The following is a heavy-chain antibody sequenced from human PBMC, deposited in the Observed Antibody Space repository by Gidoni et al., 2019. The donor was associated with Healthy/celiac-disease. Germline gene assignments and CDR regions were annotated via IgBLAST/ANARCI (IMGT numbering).Heavy chain of an antibody. D-gene: IGHD6-19*01. CDR2: SSSSSSYI. CDR3: ARDGSITVTGTTFDI. Sequence: EMQLVESGGGLVKPGGSLRLSCAASGFTFSSYSMNWVRQAPGKGLEWVSSSSSSSSYIYYADSMKGRFTISRDNAKNSLYLQMNSLRAEDTAVYYCARDGSITVTGTTFDIWGQGTMVTVSS. V-gene: IGHV3-21*01. CDR1: GFTFSSYS. J-gene: IGHJ3*02.